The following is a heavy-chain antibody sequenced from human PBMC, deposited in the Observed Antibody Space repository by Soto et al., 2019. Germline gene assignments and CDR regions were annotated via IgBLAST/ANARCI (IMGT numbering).Heavy chain of an antibody. CDR1: GGNFITFA. V-gene: IGHV1-69*01. J-gene: IGHJ6*02. D-gene: IGHD7-27*01. CDR3: AKKLGIDPFGSYGLDV. CDR2: IIPISSTT. Sequence: QVELVQSGAEVKKPGSSVQVSCKASGGNFITFAISWVRQAPGQGLEWMGEIIPISSTTKSAHKFQDRVTISADGSASTDHMELRSLKSEDTAIYFCAKKLGIDPFGSYGLDVWGQGTTVTVSS.